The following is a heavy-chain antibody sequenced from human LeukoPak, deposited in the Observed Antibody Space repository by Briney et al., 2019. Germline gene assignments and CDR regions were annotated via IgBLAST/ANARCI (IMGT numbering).Heavy chain of an antibody. D-gene: IGHD3-22*01. V-gene: IGHV5-51*01. CDR1: GYSFTTYR. J-gene: IGHJ4*02. CDR2: ISPGDSDT. CDR3: ARHLDDSSGYYYRTMYYFDY. Sequence: GESLKISCKGSGYSFTTYRIGWVRQMPGKGLEWMGVISPGDSDTRYNPSFQGQVTISADKSISTAYLQWSSLKASDTAMYYCARHLDDSSGYYYRTMYYFDYWGQGTLVTVSS.